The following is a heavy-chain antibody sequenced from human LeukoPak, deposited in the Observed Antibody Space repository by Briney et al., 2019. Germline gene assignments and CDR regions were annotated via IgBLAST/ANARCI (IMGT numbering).Heavy chain of an antibody. D-gene: IGHD2-15*01. CDR2: IYYGGST. J-gene: IGHJ5*02. CDR3: ARALGYCSGGSCTRGYNWFDP. Sequence: SETLSLTCTVSGGSISSSDYYWGWIRQPPGKGLEWIGGIYYGGSTYYNPSLKSRVTISVDTSMNQFSLKLSFVTTADTAVYYCARALGYCSGGSCTRGYNWFDPWGQGTLVTVPS. CDR1: GGSISSSDYY. V-gene: IGHV4-39*01.